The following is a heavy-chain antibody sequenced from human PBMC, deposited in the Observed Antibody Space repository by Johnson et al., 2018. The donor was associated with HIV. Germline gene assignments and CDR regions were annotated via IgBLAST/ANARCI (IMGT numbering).Heavy chain of an antibody. J-gene: IGHJ3*02. D-gene: IGHD7-27*01. CDR3: ARTLTGDLGAFDI. Sequence: QVQLVESGGGVVQPGRSLRLSCAASGFTFSSYGMHWVRQAPGKGLEWVAVIWYDGGNKYYADSVKGRFTISRDNSKNTLYLQMNSLRAEDTAVYYCARTLTGDLGAFDIWGQGTVVTVSS. CDR1: GFTFSSYG. V-gene: IGHV3-33*01. CDR2: IWYDGGNK.